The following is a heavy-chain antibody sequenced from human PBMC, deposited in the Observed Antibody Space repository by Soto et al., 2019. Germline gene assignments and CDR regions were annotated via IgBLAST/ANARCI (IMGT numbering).Heavy chain of an antibody. CDR3: IQSRCGGDCLQSYASYYYSGMDV. V-gene: IGHV2-5*02. Sequence: QITLKESGPTLVKPTQTLTLTCTFSAFSLSTGGVGVGWIRQPPGKALEWLALIYWDDDKRYSPSLRSRLTITKETSKNQVVLTMTNMDPVDTATYYCIQSRCGGDCLQSYASYYYSGMDVWGQGTPVTVSS. J-gene: IGHJ6*02. CDR1: AFSLSTGGVG. D-gene: IGHD2-21*02. CDR2: IYWDDDK.